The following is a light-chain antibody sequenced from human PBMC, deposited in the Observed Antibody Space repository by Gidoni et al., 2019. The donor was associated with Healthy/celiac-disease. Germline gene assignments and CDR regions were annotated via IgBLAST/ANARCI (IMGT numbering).Light chain of an antibody. CDR2: GAS. CDR3: QQYNNWPQT. CDR1: QSVSSN. V-gene: IGKV3-15*01. Sequence: EIVMTQSPATLSVSPGERATLSCRASQSVSSNLAWYQQKPGQAPRLLIYGASTRATGIPARFSGSGSGTEFTLTISSLQSEEVAVYDCQQYNNWPQTFGQGTTVEIK. J-gene: IGKJ1*01.